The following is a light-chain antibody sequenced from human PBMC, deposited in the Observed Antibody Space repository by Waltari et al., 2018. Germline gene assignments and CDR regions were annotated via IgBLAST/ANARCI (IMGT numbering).Light chain of an antibody. J-gene: IGKJ4*01. CDR2: WAS. CDR3: QHFGSSLLT. Sequence: DIVMTQSPDSLAVSLGERATNNCKSSQTISYSSNNKNYLAWYQKKPGQPPRLLISWASSRESGVPDRFSGSGSGTDFTLTISTLEPEDFGVFYCQHFGSSLLTFGGGTKVEIK. CDR1: QTISYSSNNKNY. V-gene: IGKV4-1*01.